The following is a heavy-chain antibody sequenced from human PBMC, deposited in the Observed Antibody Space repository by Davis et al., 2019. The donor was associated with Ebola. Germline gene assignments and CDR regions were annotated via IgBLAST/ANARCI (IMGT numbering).Heavy chain of an antibody. J-gene: IGHJ5*02. CDR1: GYTFTSYG. V-gene: IGHV1-18*01. CDR2: ISAYNGNT. Sequence: ASVKVSCKASGYTFTSYGISWVRQAPGQGLEWMGWISAYNGNTNYAQKLQGRVTMTEDTSTDTAYMELSSLRSEDTAVYYCATERYYYDSSAKGAWFDPWGQGTLVTISS. D-gene: IGHD3-22*01. CDR3: ATERYYYDSSAKGAWFDP.